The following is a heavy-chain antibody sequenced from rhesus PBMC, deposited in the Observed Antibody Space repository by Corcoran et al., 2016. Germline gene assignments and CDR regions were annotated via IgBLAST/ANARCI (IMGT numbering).Heavy chain of an antibody. J-gene: IGHJ6*01. CDR1: GGSISSNY. V-gene: IGHV4S11*01. D-gene: IGHD1-38*01. Sequence: QVQLQESGPGLVKPLETLSLTCAVSGGSISSNYWSWIRQPPGKGLEWIGNIYGSGNTPDHTPSRRRPFTRSVGTARSQLSLKRGSLTAADTAGDYCARGTWGYGLDSAGQGVVVTVSS. CDR3: ARGTWGYGLDS. CDR2: IYGSGNTP.